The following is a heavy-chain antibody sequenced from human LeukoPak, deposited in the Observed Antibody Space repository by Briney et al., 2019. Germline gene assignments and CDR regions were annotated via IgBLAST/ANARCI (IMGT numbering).Heavy chain of an antibody. CDR2: IWYDGSNK. CDR3: ARDQDYGLYYFDY. Sequence: PGGSLRLSCAASGFTFSSYGMHWVRQAPGKGLEWVAVIWYDGSNKYYADSVKGRFTISRDNSKNTLYLQMNSLRAEDTAVYYCARDQDYGLYYFDYWGQGTLVTVSS. J-gene: IGHJ4*02. CDR1: GFTFSSYG. D-gene: IGHD4-17*01. V-gene: IGHV3-33*08.